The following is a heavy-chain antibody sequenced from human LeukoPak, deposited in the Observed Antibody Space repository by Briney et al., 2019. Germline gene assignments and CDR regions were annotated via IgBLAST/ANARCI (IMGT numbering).Heavy chain of an antibody. CDR1: GYTFTSYA. V-gene: IGHV1-3*01. CDR2: INAGNGYT. D-gene: IGHD4-17*01. CDR3: TRGEDYGDYRF. Sequence: ASVKVSCKASGYTFTSYAMHWVRQAPGQRPEWMGWINAGNGYTKYSQKFQCRVTITRDTSANTAYMELSSLRSEDTAVYYCTRGEDYGDYRFWGQGSLVTVSS. J-gene: IGHJ4*02.